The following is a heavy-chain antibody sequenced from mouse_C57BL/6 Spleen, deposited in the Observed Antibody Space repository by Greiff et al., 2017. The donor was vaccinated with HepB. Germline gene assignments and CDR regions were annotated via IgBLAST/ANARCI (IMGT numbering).Heavy chain of an antibody. CDR1: GYTFTSYW. CDR2: IDPSDSYT. J-gene: IGHJ3*01. V-gene: IGHV1-69*01. Sequence: VQLQQSGAELVMPGASVKLSCKASGYTFTSYWMHWVKQRPGQGLEWIGEIDPSDSYTNYNQKFKGKSTLTVGKSSSTAYMQLSSLTSEDSAVYYCARGGLGRRFAYWGQGTLVTVSA. CDR3: ARGGLGRRFAY. D-gene: IGHD4-1*01.